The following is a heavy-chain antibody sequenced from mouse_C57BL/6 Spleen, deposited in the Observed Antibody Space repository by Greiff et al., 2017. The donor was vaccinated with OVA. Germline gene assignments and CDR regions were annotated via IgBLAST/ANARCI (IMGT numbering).Heavy chain of an antibody. CDR1: GFTFSSYA. D-gene: IGHD1-1*01. CDR3: TRHYYGSSYWYFDV. J-gene: IGHJ1*03. V-gene: IGHV5-9-1*02. CDR2: ISSGGDYI. Sequence: EVQLVESGEGLVKPGGSLKLSCAASGFTFSSYAMSWVRQTPEKRLEWVAYISSGGDYIYYADTVKGRFTISRDNARNTLYLQMSSLKSEDTAMYYCTRHYYGSSYWYFDVWGTGTTVTVSS.